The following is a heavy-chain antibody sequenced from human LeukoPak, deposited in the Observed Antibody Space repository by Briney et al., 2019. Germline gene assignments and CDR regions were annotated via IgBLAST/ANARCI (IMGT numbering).Heavy chain of an antibody. CDR1: GFTFSSHW. CDR2: ISSDGSST. V-gene: IGHV3-74*01. J-gene: IGHJ4*02. CDR3: ARGPPDGSGSYYSGDY. Sequence: GGSLRLSCAASGFTFSSHWMHWVRQAPGKGLVWVSRISSDGSSTSFADSVKGRFTIPRDNAENTLYLHMNSLRDEDTAVYFCARGPPDGSGSYYSGDYWGQGTLVTVSS. D-gene: IGHD3-10*01.